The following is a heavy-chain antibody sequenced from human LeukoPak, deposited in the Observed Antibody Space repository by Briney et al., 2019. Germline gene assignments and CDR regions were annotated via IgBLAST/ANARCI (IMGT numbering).Heavy chain of an antibody. Sequence: SETLSLTCTVSGGSITSYYWSWIRQPAGKGLEWIGRIYTSGSTNYNPSLKSRVTMSVDTSKNQFSLRLSSVTAADTAAYFCARENWRSKSIDFDSWGQGTLVTVSS. CDR3: ARENWRSKSIDFDS. CDR1: GGSITSYY. J-gene: IGHJ4*02. CDR2: IYTSGST. V-gene: IGHV4-4*07. D-gene: IGHD6-6*01.